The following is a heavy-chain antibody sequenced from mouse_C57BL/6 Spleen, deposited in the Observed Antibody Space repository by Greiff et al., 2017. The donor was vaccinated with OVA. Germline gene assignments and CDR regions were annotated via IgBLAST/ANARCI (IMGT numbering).Heavy chain of an antibody. Sequence: QVQLQQPGAELVRPGSSVKLSCKASGYTFTSYWMHWVKQRPIQGLEWIGNIDPSDSETHYNQKFKEKATLTVDKSSSTAYMQLSSLTSEDSAVYYCARKKGANWEEYFDVWGTGTTVTVSS. V-gene: IGHV1-52*01. CDR2: IDPSDSET. D-gene: IGHD4-1*01. CDR1: GYTFTSYW. CDR3: ARKKGANWEEYFDV. J-gene: IGHJ1*03.